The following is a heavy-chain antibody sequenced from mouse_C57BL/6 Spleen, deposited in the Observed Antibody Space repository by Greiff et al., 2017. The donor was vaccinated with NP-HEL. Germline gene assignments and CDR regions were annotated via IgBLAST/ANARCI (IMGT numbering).Heavy chain of an antibody. V-gene: IGHV5-9-1*02. D-gene: IGHD5-1-1*01. CDR1: GFTFSSYA. J-gene: IGHJ4*01. Sequence: EVKVVESGEGLVKPGGSLKLSCAASGFTFSSYAMSWVRQTPEKRLEWVAYISSGGDYISYADTVKGRFTISRDNARNTLYLQMSSLKSEDTAMYYCTRDTYLGYAMDYWGQGTSVTVSS. CDR3: TRDTYLGYAMDY. CDR2: ISSGGDYI.